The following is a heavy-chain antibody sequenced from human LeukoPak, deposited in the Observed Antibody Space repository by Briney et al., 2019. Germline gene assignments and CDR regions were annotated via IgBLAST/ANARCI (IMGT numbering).Heavy chain of an antibody. V-gene: IGHV3-30*02. D-gene: IGHD2-2*01. CDR3: AREGGTVVVGRFDY. CDR1: GINFRASG. Sequence: GGSLRLSCAASGINFRASGMHWVRQAPGMGLEWVAFIQTDGSDKRYAASVAGRFTISRDDSKNTVYLHMNSLRPDDSALYYCAREGGTVVVGRFDYWGQGTLVTVSS. J-gene: IGHJ4*02. CDR2: IQTDGSDK.